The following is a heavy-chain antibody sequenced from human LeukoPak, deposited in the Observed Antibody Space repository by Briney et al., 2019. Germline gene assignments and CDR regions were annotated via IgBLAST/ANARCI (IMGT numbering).Heavy chain of an antibody. J-gene: IGHJ3*02. Sequence: PGGSLRLSCAASGFTFSSYEMIWVRQAPGKGLEWVSHITSSDSKTYYADSVKGRFTISRDNAKNSLYLQMNSLSAEDTAVNYCAREGTYYHGGSTYEDAFDIWGLGTMVTVSS. CDR1: GFTFSSYE. CDR3: AREGTYYHGGSTYEDAFDI. CDR2: ITSSDSKT. V-gene: IGHV3-48*03. D-gene: IGHD3-10*01.